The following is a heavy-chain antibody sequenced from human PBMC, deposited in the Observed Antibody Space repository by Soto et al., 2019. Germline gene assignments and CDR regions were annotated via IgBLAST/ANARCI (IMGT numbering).Heavy chain of an antibody. J-gene: IGHJ1*01. V-gene: IGHV3-30-3*01. CDR1: GFTFSSYA. CDR3: ARDRNSSGGSCYLH. D-gene: IGHD2-15*01. Sequence: QVQLVESGGGVVQPGRSLRLSCAASGFTFSSYAMHWVRQAPGKGLEWVAVISYDGSNKYYADSVKGRFTISRDNSKNTLYLQMNSMRAEDTAVYYCARDRNSSGGSCYLHWGQGTLVTVSS. CDR2: ISYDGSNK.